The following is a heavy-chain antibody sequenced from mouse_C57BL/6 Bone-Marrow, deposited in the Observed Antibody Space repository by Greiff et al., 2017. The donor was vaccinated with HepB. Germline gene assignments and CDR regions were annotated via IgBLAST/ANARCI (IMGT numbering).Heavy chain of an antibody. CDR1: GFNIKDYY. J-gene: IGHJ4*01. CDR2: IDPEDGET. CDR3: AIITTVVDYAMDD. V-gene: IGHV14-2*01. Sequence: VQLKESGAELVKPGASVKLSCTASGFNIKDYYMHWVKQRTEQGLEWIGRIDPEDGETKYAPKFQGKATITADTSSNTAYLQLSSLTSEDTAVYYCAIITTVVDYAMDDWGQGTSVTVSS. D-gene: IGHD1-1*01.